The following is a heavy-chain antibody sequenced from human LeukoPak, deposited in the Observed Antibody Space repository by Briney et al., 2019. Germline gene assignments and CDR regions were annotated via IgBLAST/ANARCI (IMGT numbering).Heavy chain of an antibody. J-gene: IGHJ4*02. Sequence: GESLKIPCMGSGYSFTNYWIGWVRKMPGKGLEWMGIIYPGDSETRYSPSFQGQVTISADKSISTAYLQWSSLKASGTAIYYCARGGHSYSLDYWGQGTLVTVSS. CDR2: IYPGDSET. CDR3: ARGGHSYSLDY. CDR1: GYSFTNYW. V-gene: IGHV5-51*01. D-gene: IGHD5-18*01.